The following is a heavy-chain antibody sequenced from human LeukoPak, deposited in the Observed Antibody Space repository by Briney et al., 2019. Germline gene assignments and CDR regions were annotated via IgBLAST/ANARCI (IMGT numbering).Heavy chain of an antibody. Sequence: SETLSLTCTASGYSISSGYYWGWIRQPPGKGLEWIGSIYHSGSTYYNPSLKSRVTISVDTSKNQFSLKLSSVTAADTAVYYCARNWGGLLWFGERGGNWFDPWGQGTLVTVSS. CDR1: GYSISSGYY. V-gene: IGHV4-38-2*02. D-gene: IGHD3-10*01. CDR3: ARNWGGLLWFGERGGNWFDP. J-gene: IGHJ5*02. CDR2: IYHSGST.